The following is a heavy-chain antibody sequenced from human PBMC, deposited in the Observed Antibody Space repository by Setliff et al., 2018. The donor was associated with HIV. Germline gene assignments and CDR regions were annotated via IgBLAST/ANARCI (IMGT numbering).Heavy chain of an antibody. CDR3: ARDPPGYGDSKDY. Sequence: SETLSLTCAVSGGSISSSNYYWGWIRQPPGKGLEWIGTIYYSGSTYYNPSLKSRVTTSLDTSKNQFSLKLTSVTAADTAVYYCARDPPGYGDSKDYWGQGKRVTVPQ. CDR2: IYYSGST. J-gene: IGHJ4*02. CDR1: GGSISSSNYY. D-gene: IGHD4-17*01. V-gene: IGHV4-39*07.